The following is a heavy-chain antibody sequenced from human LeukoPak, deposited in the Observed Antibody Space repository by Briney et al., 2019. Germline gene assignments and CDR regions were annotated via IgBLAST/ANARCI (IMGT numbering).Heavy chain of an antibody. CDR3: ASSRGSYAPAEYFQH. D-gene: IGHD1-26*01. V-gene: IGHV3-48*01. CDR1: GFTFSSYS. J-gene: IGHJ1*01. CDR2: ISSSSSKI. Sequence: GGSLRLSCAASGFTFSSYSMNWVRQAPGKGLEWVSFISSSSSKIDYADSVRGRFTISRDNAKNSLYLQMNTLRAEDTAVYYCASSRGSYAPAEYFQHWGQGTLVTVSS.